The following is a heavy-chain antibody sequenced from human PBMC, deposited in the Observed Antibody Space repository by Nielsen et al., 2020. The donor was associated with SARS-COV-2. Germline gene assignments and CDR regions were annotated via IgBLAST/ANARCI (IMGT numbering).Heavy chain of an antibody. Sequence: GESLKISCAASGFTFSDYYMNWIRQAPGKGLEWVSFISFSGSETDYADSVKGRFTISRDNSKNTLYLQMNSLRAEDTAGDYGELVQWLEGVWGQGTTVTVSS. J-gene: IGHJ6*02. D-gene: IGHD6-19*01. V-gene: IGHV3-11*03. CDR2: ISFSGSET. CDR3: ELVQWLEGV. CDR1: GFTFSDYY.